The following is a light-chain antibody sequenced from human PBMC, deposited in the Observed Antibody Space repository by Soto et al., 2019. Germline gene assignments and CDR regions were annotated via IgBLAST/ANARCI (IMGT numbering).Light chain of an antibody. V-gene: IGKV3-15*01. CDR2: HAS. CDR1: QSVSDK. J-gene: IGKJ1*01. CDR3: QQYNNCPPWT. Sequence: EIVMTQSPATLSVSPGERATLSCRASQSVSDKLAWYQQKPGQAPRLLIYHASTRATGIPARFSGSGSGTEFPLTISSLQSEDFAVYYCQQYNNCPPWTFGQGNTVEIK.